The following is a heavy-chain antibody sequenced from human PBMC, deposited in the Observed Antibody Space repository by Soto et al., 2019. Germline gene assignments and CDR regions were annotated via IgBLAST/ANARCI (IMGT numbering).Heavy chain of an antibody. V-gene: IGHV3-49*03. CDR3: TRTRNYDILTGYQYYFDY. CDR2: IRSKAYGGTT. D-gene: IGHD3-9*01. J-gene: IGHJ4*02. CDR1: GFTFGDYA. Sequence: EVQLVESGGGLVQPGRSLRLSCTASGFTFGDYAMSWFRQAPGKGLEWVGFIRSKAYGGTTEYAASVKGRFTISRDDSKSIAYLQMNSLKTEDTAVYYCTRTRNYDILTGYQYYFDYWGQGTLVTVSS.